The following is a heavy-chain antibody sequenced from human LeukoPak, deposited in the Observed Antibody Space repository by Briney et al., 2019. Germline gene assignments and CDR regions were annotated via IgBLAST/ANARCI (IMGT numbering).Heavy chain of an antibody. V-gene: IGHV3-15*01. D-gene: IGHD3-22*01. CDR3: TTAYYDSSGYYNDY. Sequence: GGSLRLSCAASGFTFSNAWMSWVRQAPGAGLEWACRTKSKTDGGTTDYAGPVKGRLTISRDDSKNTLYLQMNSLKTEDTAVYYCTTAYYDSSGYYNDYWGQGTLVTVSS. J-gene: IGHJ4*02. CDR1: GFTFSNAW. CDR2: TKSKTDGGTT.